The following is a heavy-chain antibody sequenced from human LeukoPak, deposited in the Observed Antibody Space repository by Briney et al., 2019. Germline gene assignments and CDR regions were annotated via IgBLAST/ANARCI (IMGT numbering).Heavy chain of an antibody. Sequence: PGESLRLSCAASGFAVSSYYMSWVRQAPGKGLEWVSAIFRDGSTSHADSVKGRFTIPRDNSRNTVYLQMNSLRAEDTAIYYCATEPWNDWGQGTLVTVSS. V-gene: IGHV3-53*01. CDR3: ATEPWND. J-gene: IGHJ4*02. CDR2: IFRDGST. D-gene: IGHD1-1*01. CDR1: GFAVSSYY.